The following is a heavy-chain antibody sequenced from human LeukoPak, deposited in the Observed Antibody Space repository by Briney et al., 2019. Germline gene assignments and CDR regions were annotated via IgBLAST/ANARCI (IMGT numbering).Heavy chain of an antibody. CDR1: GFTFSSYG. V-gene: IGHV3-30*18. CDR2: ISYDGSNK. D-gene: IGHD3-10*01. Sequence: GGSLRLSCAGSGFTFSSYGMHWVRQAPGKGLEWVAVISYDGSNKYYADSVKGRFTISRDNAKNSLYLQMISLRVEDTALYYCAKSIEGSGSYYDSYFDYWGQGTLVTVSS. J-gene: IGHJ4*02. CDR3: AKSIEGSGSYYDSYFDY.